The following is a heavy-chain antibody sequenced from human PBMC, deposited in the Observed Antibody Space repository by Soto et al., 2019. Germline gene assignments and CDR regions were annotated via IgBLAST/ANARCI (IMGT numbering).Heavy chain of an antibody. CDR3: ASSKYDPMACYIWFEP. D-gene: IGHD2-15*01. Sequence: TMSLTSAVPGGSSTSGSYSWGWFQPPRGQGLERIGYIYDSGNTYYNPSLTGRVTISLDHSRNQCSLRLNSVTGSNTAVYFCASSKYDPMACYIWFEPLGQGTLVTVST. V-gene: IGHV4-30-2*01. CDR2: IYDSGNT. J-gene: IGHJ5*02. CDR1: GGSSTSGSYS.